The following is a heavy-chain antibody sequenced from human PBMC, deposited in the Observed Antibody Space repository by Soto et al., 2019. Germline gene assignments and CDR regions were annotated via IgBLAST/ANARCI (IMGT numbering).Heavy chain of an antibody. Sequence: GGSLRLSCAASGFTFSSYAMSWVRQAPGKGLEWVSAISGSGGSTYYADSVKGRFTISRDNSKNTLYLQMNSLRAEDTAVYYCAKDHGLAGTFDWFDPWGQGTLVTVSS. J-gene: IGHJ5*02. V-gene: IGHV3-23*01. CDR1: GFTFSSYA. CDR3: AKDHGLAGTFDWFDP. CDR2: ISGSGGST. D-gene: IGHD3-3*02.